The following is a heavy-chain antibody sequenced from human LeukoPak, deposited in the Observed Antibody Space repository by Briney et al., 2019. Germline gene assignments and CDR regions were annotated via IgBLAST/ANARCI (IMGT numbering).Heavy chain of an antibody. CDR2: IYENGGTT. Sequence: GGSLRLSCVGSGFTFRSHAMSWVRQAPERGLEFVSGIYENGGTTYYADSVKGRFSISRDNSKNTLYLQMDSLRGEDTAVYYCAKDFRIGYSAHFDYWGQGALVTVSS. V-gene: IGHV3-23*01. J-gene: IGHJ4*02. D-gene: IGHD2-21*01. CDR3: AKDFRIGYSAHFDY. CDR1: GFTFRSHA.